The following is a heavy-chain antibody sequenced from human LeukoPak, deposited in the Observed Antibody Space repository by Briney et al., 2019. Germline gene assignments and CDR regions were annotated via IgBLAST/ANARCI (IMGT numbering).Heavy chain of an antibody. J-gene: IGHJ4*02. Sequence: SETLSLTCSVSGGSIGSRYHYWGWIRQPPGKGLEWIGSIEYSGSTYYNPPLKSRVIMSVDTSKKQFSLKVTSVTAADTAVYYCARLAHSSGYLAFDYWGQGTLVTVSS. D-gene: IGHD6-19*01. V-gene: IGHV4-39*01. CDR3: ARLAHSSGYLAFDY. CDR1: GGSIGSRYHY. CDR2: IEYSGST.